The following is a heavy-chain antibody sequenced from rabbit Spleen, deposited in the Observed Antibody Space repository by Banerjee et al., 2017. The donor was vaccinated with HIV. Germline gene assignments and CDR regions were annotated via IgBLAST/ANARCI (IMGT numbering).Heavy chain of an antibody. CDR3: SRDAGSGDYIDVYFDL. CDR1: GFSFSRGYD. J-gene: IGHJ4*01. Sequence: QEQLVESGGGLVQPGGSLKLSCKASGFSFSRGYDMCWVRQAPGKGLEWIGCIYTGNGKTYYASWAKGRFTISKTSSTTVTLQMTSLTVADTATYFCSRDAGSGDYIDVYFDLWGQGTLVTVS. V-gene: IGHV1S45*01. CDR2: IYTGNGKT. D-gene: IGHD8-1*01.